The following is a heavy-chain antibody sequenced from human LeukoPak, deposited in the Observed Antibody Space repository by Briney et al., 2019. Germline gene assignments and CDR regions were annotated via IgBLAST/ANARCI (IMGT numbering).Heavy chain of an antibody. J-gene: IGHJ5*02. CDR1: GYTLTELS. CDR2: FDPEDGGT. V-gene: IGHV1-24*01. Sequence: ASVKVSCKVSGYTLTELSMHWVRQAPGKGLEWMGGFDPEDGGTIYAQKFQGRVTMTEDTSTDTAYMELSSLISEDTAVYYCTTLTGIPGPRWLDPWGQGTLVTVSS. CDR3: TTLTGIPGPRWLDP. D-gene: IGHD3-9*01.